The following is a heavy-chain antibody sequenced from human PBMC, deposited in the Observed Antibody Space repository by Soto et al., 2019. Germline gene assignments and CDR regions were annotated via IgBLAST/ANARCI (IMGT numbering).Heavy chain of an antibody. CDR2: IYYSGST. J-gene: IGHJ4*02. CDR3: ARERITMVRGDPGYFDY. D-gene: IGHD3-10*01. Sequence: SETLSLTCTVSGGSISSYYWSWIRQPPGKGLEWIGYIYYSGSTNYNPSLKSRVTISVDTSKSQFSLKLSSVTAADTAVYYCARERITMVRGDPGYFDYWGQGTLVTVSS. CDR1: GGSISSYY. V-gene: IGHV4-59*01.